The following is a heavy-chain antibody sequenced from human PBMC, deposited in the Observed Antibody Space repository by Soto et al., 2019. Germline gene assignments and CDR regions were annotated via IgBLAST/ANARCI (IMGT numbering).Heavy chain of an antibody. V-gene: IGHV1-69*02. CDR1: GGTFSSNT. CDR2: IIPILGIA. CDR3: SRFRGLYGMDV. J-gene: IGHJ6*02. Sequence: QVQLVQSGAEVKKPGSSVKVSCKGSGGTFSSNTISWVRQAPGQGLEWMGRIIPILGIANHAPKFQGRVTITADKSTSTAYMELSSLSSQDTAVYYWSRFRGLYGMDVWGQGTTVTVSS. D-gene: IGHD3-10*01.